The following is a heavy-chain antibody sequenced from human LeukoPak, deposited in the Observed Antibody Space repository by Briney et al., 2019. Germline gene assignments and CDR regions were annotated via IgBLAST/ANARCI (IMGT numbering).Heavy chain of an antibody. Sequence: SETLSLTCTVSGGSISTYYWSWIRQPPGKGLEWIGYVYYSGSTNYNPSLKSRVTISVDTSKNQFSLKLSSVTAADTAVYFCARGPYSYDSSGAFDIWGQGTMVTVSS. CDR3: ARGPYSYDSSGAFDI. V-gene: IGHV4-59*08. CDR1: GGSISTYY. J-gene: IGHJ3*02. D-gene: IGHD3-22*01. CDR2: VYYSGST.